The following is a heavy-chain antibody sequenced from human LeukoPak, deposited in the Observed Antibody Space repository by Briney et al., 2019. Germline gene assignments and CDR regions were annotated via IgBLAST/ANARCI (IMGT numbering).Heavy chain of an antibody. V-gene: IGHV3-33*01. J-gene: IGHJ4*02. CDR3: ARDLNSSGYDY. D-gene: IGHD3-22*01. CDR1: GFTFSSHG. Sequence: GGSLRLSCAASGFTFSSHGMHWVRQAPGKGLEWVAVIWYDGSNKYYADSVKGRFTISRDNSKNTVYLQMNSLRAEDTAVYYCARDLNSSGYDYWGQGTLVTVSS. CDR2: IWYDGSNK.